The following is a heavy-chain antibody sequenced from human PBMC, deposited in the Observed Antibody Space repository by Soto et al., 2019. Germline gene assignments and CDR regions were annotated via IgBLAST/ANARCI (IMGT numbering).Heavy chain of an antibody. J-gene: IGHJ5*02. D-gene: IGHD3-22*01. CDR2: IFHSDSDT. CDR1: GYRFTSYW. Sequence: GESLKISCRTSGYRFTSYWIAWVRPMRGKGLEWMGIIFHSDSDTRYSPSFQGQVTISADRSTPTVFLRWASLKASDTAVYFCARKDKSGYFNWFDPWGQGTLVTVSS. V-gene: IGHV5-51*01. CDR3: ARKDKSGYFNWFDP.